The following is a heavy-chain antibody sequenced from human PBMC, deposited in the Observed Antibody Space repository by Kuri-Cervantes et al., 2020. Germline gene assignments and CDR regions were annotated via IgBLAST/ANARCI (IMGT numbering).Heavy chain of an antibody. CDR3: ARGGLGYQNWSDP. D-gene: IGHD5-12*01. Sequence: SETLSLTCTASGGSISSYYWSWIRQPPGKGLEWIGYIYYSGSTYYNPSLKSRVTISVDTSKNQFSLKLSSVTAADTAVYYCARGGLGYQNWSDPWGQGTLVTVSS. CDR1: GGSISSYY. J-gene: IGHJ5*02. CDR2: IYYSGST. V-gene: IGHV4-59*08.